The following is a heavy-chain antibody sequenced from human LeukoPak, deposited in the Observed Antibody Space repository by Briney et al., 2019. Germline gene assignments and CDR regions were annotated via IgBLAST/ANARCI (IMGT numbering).Heavy chain of an antibody. V-gene: IGHV4-61*02. J-gene: IGHJ5*02. D-gene: IGHD2-2*02. CDR1: GGSISSGSYY. CDR2: IYTSGST. Sequence: SQTLSLTCTVSGGSISSGSYYWSWIRQPAGKGLEWIGRIYTSGSTNYNPSLKSRVTISVDTSKNQFSLKLSSVTAADTAVYYCARIVVVPAAIPVGWFDPWGQGTLVTVSS. CDR3: ARIVVVPAAIPVGWFDP.